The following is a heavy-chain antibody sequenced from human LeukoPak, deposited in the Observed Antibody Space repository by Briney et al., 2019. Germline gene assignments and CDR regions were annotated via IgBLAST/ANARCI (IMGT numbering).Heavy chain of an antibody. D-gene: IGHD1-26*01. CDR3: AKDHIWELLSFDY. Sequence: PGGSLRLSCAASGFTFSSYAMSWVRQAPGKGLEWVSAISGSGGSTYYADSVKGRFTISRDNSKNTLYLQMNSLSAEDTAVYYCAKDHIWELLSFDYWGQGTLVTVSS. V-gene: IGHV3-23*01. J-gene: IGHJ4*02. CDR2: ISGSGGST. CDR1: GFTFSSYA.